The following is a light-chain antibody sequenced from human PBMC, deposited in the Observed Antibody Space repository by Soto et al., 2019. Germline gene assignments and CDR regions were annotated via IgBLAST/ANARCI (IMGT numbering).Light chain of an antibody. V-gene: IGKV2-28*01. J-gene: IGKJ3*01. Sequence: DVVMTQSPLSLPVTPGEPASIYCRSSQSLLRTNGYNYLDWYLQKPGQSPQLLIYLGSSRASGGTDRFSSSGSGTDFTLKSSRVEAEDVGFYYCLQTLQTPRTFGPGTKVYIK. CDR2: LGS. CDR1: QSLLRTNGYNY. CDR3: LQTLQTPRT.